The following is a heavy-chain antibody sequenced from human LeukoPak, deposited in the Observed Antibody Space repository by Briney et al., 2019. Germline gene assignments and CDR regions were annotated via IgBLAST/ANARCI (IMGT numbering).Heavy chain of an antibody. J-gene: IGHJ4*02. D-gene: IGHD2-15*01. CDR1: GFTFSSFS. CDR3: ARQHCRGGDCYFFD. CDR2: ISYSSNTI. Sequence: GGSLRLSCAASGFTFSSFSMNWVRQAPGKGLERVSYISYSSNTIYYADSVKGRFTISRDNAKNSLYLQMNSLRAEDTAVYYCARQHCRGGDCYFFDWGQGTLVTVSS. V-gene: IGHV3-48*01.